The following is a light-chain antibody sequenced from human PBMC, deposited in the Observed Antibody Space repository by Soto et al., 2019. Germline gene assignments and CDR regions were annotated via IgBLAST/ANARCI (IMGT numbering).Light chain of an antibody. CDR1: QSVFSN. Sequence: EIVMTQSPATLSVSPRERATLSCRASQSVFSNLAWYQQKPGQAPGLLIYGTSTRATGIPARFRGSGSGTEFTLSISSLQSEDFAVYYCQQYNDWPRTFGQGTKVEIK. CDR2: GTS. V-gene: IGKV3-15*01. J-gene: IGKJ1*01. CDR3: QQYNDWPRT.